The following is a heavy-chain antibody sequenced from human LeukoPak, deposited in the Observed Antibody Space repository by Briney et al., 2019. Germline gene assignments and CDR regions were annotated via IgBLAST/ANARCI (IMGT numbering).Heavy chain of an antibody. CDR1: GFTFSTYA. Sequence: PGGSLRLSCAASGFTFSTYAMSWVRQAPGKGLEWVAFIRYDGSNKYYADSVKGRFTISRDNSKNTLYLQMNSLRAEDTAVYYCARRAGAYSHPYDYWGQGTLVTVSS. CDR3: ARRAGAYSHPYDY. V-gene: IGHV3-30*02. CDR2: IRYDGSNK. D-gene: IGHD4/OR15-4a*01. J-gene: IGHJ4*02.